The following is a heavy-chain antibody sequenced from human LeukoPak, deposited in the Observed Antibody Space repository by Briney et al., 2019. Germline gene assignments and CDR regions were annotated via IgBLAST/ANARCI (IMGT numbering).Heavy chain of an antibody. Sequence: GGSLRLSCAASGFSFSTYAMSWVRQAPGKGLEWVSCISGSGSTTYYADSVKGRFTISRDNSKNTLSLQMNSLRAEDTAIYYCAKDNSGWYSYFDYWGQGTLVTVSS. V-gene: IGHV3-23*01. CDR3: AKDNSGWYSYFDY. CDR1: GFSFSTYA. CDR2: ISGSGSTT. J-gene: IGHJ4*02. D-gene: IGHD6-19*01.